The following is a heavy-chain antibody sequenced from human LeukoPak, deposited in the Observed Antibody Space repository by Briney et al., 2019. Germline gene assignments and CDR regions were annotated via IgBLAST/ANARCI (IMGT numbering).Heavy chain of an antibody. CDR2: ISTYNGNT. CDR3: ARGESVTADYYYDMDV. V-gene: IGHV1-18*01. Sequence: ASVKVSCKASGYTFTSYGISWVRQAPGQGLEWMGWISTYNGNTHYAQKLQGRVTMTTDTSTSTAYMELRSLRSDDTAIYYCARGESVTADYYYDMDVWGQGTTVTVSS. D-gene: IGHD2-21*02. J-gene: IGHJ6*02. CDR1: GYTFTSYG.